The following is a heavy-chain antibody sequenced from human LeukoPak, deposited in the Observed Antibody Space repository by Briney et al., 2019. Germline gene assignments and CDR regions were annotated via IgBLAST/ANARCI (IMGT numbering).Heavy chain of an antibody. Sequence: GGSLRLSCAASGFTFSSYWMSWVRQAPGKGLEWVANIKQDGSEKYYVDSVKGRFTISRDNAKNSLYLQMNSLRAEDTAVYYCAREQGYSYESRYFDYWGQGTLVTVSS. CDR3: AREQGYSYESRYFDY. J-gene: IGHJ4*02. CDR1: GFTFSSYW. CDR2: IKQDGSEK. V-gene: IGHV3-7*01. D-gene: IGHD5-18*01.